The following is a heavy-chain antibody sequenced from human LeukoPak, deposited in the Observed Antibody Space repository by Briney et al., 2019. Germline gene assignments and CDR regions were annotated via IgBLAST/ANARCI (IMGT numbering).Heavy chain of an antibody. Sequence: SGGSLRLSCAVSGLILSNYGMSWVRQAPGKGLEWVAGISVSGGGTNYADSVKGRFTISRDNSKNTLYLQMNSLRAEDTAVYFCAKRGVVIRVILVGFHKEAYYFDSWGQGALVTVSS. CDR3: AKRGVVIRVILVGFHKEAYYFDS. CDR1: GLILSNYG. J-gene: IGHJ4*02. CDR2: ISVSGGGT. V-gene: IGHV3-23*01. D-gene: IGHD3-22*01.